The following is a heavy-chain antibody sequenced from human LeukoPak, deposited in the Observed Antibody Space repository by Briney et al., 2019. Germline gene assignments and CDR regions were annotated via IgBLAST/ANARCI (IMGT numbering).Heavy chain of an antibody. J-gene: IGHJ6*03. V-gene: IGHV4-34*01. CDR1: GGSFSGYY. CDR3: ARDRLGYDFWSGSNSSRKYYYYMDV. Sequence: SETLSLTCAVYGGSFSGYYWSWIRQPPGKGLEWIGKINHSGSTNYNPSLKSRVTISVDTSKNQFSLKLSSVTAADTAVYYCARDRLGYDFWSGSNSSRKYYYYMDVWGKGTTVTVSS. D-gene: IGHD3-3*01. CDR2: INHSGST.